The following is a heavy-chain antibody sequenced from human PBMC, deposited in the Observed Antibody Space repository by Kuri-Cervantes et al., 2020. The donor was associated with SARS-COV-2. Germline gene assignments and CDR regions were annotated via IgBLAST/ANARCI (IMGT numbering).Heavy chain of an antibody. CDR1: GYTFTSYG. D-gene: IGHD2/OR15-2a*01. Sequence: SVKVSCKASGYTFTSYGISWVRQAPGQGLEWMGRIIPIFHTTNFAPRFQGRLTLSADRSTSTAYMELSGLRSEDTAVYYCALDASQYFSPTDRYYGVDVWGQGTTVTVSS. CDR3: ALDASQYFSPTDRYYGVDV. CDR2: IIPIFHTT. J-gene: IGHJ6*02. V-gene: IGHV1-69*06.